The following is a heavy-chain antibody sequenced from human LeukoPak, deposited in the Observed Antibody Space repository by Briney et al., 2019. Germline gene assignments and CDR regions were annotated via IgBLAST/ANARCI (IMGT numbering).Heavy chain of an antibody. CDR1: GGSISSSSYY. CDR2: INHSGST. J-gene: IGHJ6*02. Sequence: PSETLSLTCTVSGGSISSSSYYWSWIRQPPGKGLEWIGEINHSGSTNYNPSLKSRVTISVDTSKNQFSLKLSSVTAADTAVYYCARGRRVAAAKRYYYYGMDVWGQGTTVTVSS. V-gene: IGHV4-39*07. CDR3: ARGRRVAAAKRYYYYGMDV. D-gene: IGHD6-13*01.